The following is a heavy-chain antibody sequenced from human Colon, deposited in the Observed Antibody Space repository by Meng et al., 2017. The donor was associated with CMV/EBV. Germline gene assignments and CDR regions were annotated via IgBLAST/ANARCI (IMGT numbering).Heavy chain of an antibody. V-gene: IGHV3-7*01. D-gene: IGHD6-13*01. CDR3: VRDSRIAAAGMEFGN. J-gene: IGHJ4*02. Sequence: GESLKISCVASGFTFSNHWMSWVRRAPGKGLEWVASIKQDGSETSYVDSVKGRFTISRDNGKNSLYLHMNSLRAEDTAVYYCVRDSRIAAAGMEFGNWGQGALVTVSS. CDR1: GFTFSNHW. CDR2: IKQDGSET.